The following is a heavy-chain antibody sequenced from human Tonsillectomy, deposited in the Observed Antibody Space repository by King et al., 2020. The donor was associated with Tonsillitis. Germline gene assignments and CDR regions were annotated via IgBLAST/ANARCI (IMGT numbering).Heavy chain of an antibody. J-gene: IGHJ4*02. D-gene: IGHD6-13*01. Sequence: VQLVESGGGLVKPGGSLRLSCEASGFTFSSYSMNWVRQAPEKGLEWVSSISSSSSYIYYADSVKGRFTISRDNANNSLYLQMNSLRAEDTAVYYCARDQQLIRWGQGPLVTVSS. CDR2: ISSSSSYI. CDR1: GFTFSSYS. CDR3: ARDQQLIR. V-gene: IGHV3-21*01.